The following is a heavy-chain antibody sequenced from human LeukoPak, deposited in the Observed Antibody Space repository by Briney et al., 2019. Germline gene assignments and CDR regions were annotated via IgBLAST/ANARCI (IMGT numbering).Heavy chain of an antibody. CDR2: IYTSGTT. CDR1: GGSISSYY. Sequence: SETLSLTCTVSGGSISSYYWSWIRQPAGKGLEWIGRIYTSGTTNYNPSLESRVTMSIDTSKNQFSLRLSSVTAADTAVYYCAKDVVSGSGPPLHAFDIWGQGTMVTASS. D-gene: IGHD2-15*01. CDR3: AKDVVSGSGPPLHAFDI. J-gene: IGHJ3*02. V-gene: IGHV4-4*07.